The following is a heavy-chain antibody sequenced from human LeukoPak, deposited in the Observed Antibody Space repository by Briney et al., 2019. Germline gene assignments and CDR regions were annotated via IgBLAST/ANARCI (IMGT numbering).Heavy chain of an antibody. J-gene: IGHJ4*02. D-gene: IGHD3-10*01. CDR1: GYTFTSYG. V-gene: IGHV1-18*01. CDR2: ISAYNGNT. Sequence: GASVKVSCKASGYTFTSYGISWVRQAPGQGLEWMGWISAYNGNTNYAQKFQGRVTMTTDTSTSTAYMELRSLRSDDTAVYYCARDHEPLLWFGEMSDYWGQGTLVTVSS. CDR3: ARDHEPLLWFGEMSDY.